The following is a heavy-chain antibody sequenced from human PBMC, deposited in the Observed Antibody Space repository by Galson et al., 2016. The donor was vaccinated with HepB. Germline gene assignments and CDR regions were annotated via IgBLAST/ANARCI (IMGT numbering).Heavy chain of an antibody. CDR1: GFTFSDYA. J-gene: IGHJ3*02. CDR2: ISGNAANT. V-gene: IGHV3-23*01. Sequence: SLRLSCAASGFTFSDYAMNWVRQAPGKGLEWVSGISGNAANTYYADSVKGRFTISRDNSKNMLYLQMSSLRAEDTAVYYCAKLGGSGGYYFSDDAFDIWGQGTIVALSS. CDR3: AKLGGSGGYYFSDDAFDI. D-gene: IGHD3-22*01.